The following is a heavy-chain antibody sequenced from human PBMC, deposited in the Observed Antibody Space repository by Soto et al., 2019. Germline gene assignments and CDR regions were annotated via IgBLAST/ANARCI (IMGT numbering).Heavy chain of an antibody. Sequence: GGSLRLSCAASGFTFSSYDMHWVRQATGKGLEWVSAIGTAGDTYYPGSVKGRFTISRENAKNSLYLQMNSLRAEDTAVYYCARVTRGHTFDYWGQGTLVTVSS. CDR3: ARVTRGHTFDY. V-gene: IGHV3-13*01. D-gene: IGHD3-10*01. J-gene: IGHJ4*02. CDR2: IGTAGDT. CDR1: GFTFSSYD.